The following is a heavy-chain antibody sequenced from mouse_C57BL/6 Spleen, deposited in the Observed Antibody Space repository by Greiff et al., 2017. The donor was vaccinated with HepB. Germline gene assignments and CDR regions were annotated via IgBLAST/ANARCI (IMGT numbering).Heavy chain of an antibody. D-gene: IGHD1-1*01. CDR3: TRDNYGKGTWFAY. Sequence: EVQVVESGAGLVKPGGSLKLSCAASGFTFSSYAMSWVRQTPEERLEWVAYISSGGDYIYYAETVKGRFTISRDNSRNTLYLQISSLKSEDTALYYCTRDNYGKGTWFAYWGQGTLVTVSA. V-gene: IGHV5-9-1*02. CDR1: GFTFSSYA. CDR2: ISSGGDYI. J-gene: IGHJ3*01.